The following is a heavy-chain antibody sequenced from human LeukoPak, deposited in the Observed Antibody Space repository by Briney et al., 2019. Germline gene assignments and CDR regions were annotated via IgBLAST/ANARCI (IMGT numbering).Heavy chain of an antibody. Sequence: SQTLSLNGTGLGGSSSSYYWSWIGPRPGKGLDWIGYLYYSGNTNYNPSLRIRVTISVDTPKNQLYLKLHSVTDPDTAVYYCARDHVVVVPDARSLGMDVWGKGTTVTVPS. V-gene: IGHV4-59*01. J-gene: IGHJ6*04. D-gene: IGHD2-2*01. CDR3: ARDHVVVVPDARSLGMDV. CDR1: GGSSSSYY. CDR2: LYYSGNT.